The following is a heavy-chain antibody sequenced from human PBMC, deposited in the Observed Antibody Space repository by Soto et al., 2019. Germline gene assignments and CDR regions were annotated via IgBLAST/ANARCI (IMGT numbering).Heavy chain of an antibody. J-gene: IGHJ4*02. D-gene: IGHD2-15*01. CDR2: INAGNGNT. V-gene: IGHV1-3*01. CDR3: ARGYCSGGSCYWRGRFDY. CDR1: GYTFTSYA. Sequence: GASVKVSCKAAGYTFTSYAMHWVRQAPGQRLEWMGWINAGNGNTKYSQKFQGRVTITRDTSASTAYMELSSLRSEDTAVYYCARGYCSGGSCYWRGRFDYWGQGTLVTVS.